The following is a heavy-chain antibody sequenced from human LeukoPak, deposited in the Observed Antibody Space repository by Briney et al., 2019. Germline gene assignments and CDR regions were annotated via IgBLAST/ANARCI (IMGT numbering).Heavy chain of an antibody. CDR3: ARGLYCSGGSCYSRPNWFDP. V-gene: IGHV3-74*01. CDR1: GFTFSSYW. D-gene: IGHD2-15*01. CDR2: INSDGSST. J-gene: IGHJ5*02. Sequence: GGSLRLSCAASGFTFSSYWMHWVRHAPGKGLVWVSRINSDGSSTIYADSVKGRFTISRDNAKNTLYLQMNSLRAEDTAVYYCARGLYCSGGSCYSRPNWFDPWGQGTLVTVSS.